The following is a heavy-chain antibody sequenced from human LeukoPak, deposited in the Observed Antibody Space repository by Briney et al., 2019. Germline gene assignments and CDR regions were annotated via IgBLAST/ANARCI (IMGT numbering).Heavy chain of an antibody. V-gene: IGHV3-30*02. J-gene: IGHJ4*02. Sequence: GGSLRLSCAASGFTVSSNEMSWVRQAPGKGLEWVAFIRYDGSNKYYTDSVKGRFTISRDNSKNTLYLQMNSLRAEDTAVYYCAKDPLAKWDQVYYFDYWGQGTLVTVSS. CDR1: GFTVSSNE. D-gene: IGHD1-26*01. CDR3: AKDPLAKWDQVYYFDY. CDR2: IRYDGSNK.